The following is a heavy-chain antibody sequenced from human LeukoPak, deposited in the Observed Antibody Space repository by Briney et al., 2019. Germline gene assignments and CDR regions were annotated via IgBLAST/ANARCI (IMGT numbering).Heavy chain of an antibody. CDR2: IYYSGST. D-gene: IGHD3-10*01. J-gene: IGHJ5*02. CDR1: GGSISSYY. CDR3: ARETSYYGSGSYYRVNWFDP. Sequence: RPSETLSLTCTVSGGSISSYYWSWIRQPPGKGLEWIGYIYYSGSTNYNPSLKSRVTISVDTSKNQFSLKLSSVTAADTAVYYCARETSYYGSGSYYRVNWFDPWGQGTLVTVSS. V-gene: IGHV4-59*01.